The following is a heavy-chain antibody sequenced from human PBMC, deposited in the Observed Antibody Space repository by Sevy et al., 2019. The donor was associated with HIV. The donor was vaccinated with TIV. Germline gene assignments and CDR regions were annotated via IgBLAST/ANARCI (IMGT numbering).Heavy chain of an antibody. CDR3: ARDRGPGGDDYVPGNF. CDR1: GYTFTSYG. D-gene: IGHD4-17*01. Sequence: ASVKVSCKASGYTFTSYGINWVRQAPGQGLEWMGWISAHNGDTNYAQKLQGRVTMTTNTSANFAYMELRSLTSDETAVYYCARDRGPGGDDYVPGNFWGQGTLVTVSS. J-gene: IGHJ4*02. V-gene: IGHV1-18*01. CDR2: ISAHNGDT.